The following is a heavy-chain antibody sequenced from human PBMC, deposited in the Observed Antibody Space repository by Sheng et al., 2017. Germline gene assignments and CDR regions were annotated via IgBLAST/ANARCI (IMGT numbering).Heavy chain of an antibody. CDR1: GYTFTSYG. CDR3: ARDREYYDFWSGYYTWSGINWFDP. CDR2: ISAYNGNT. V-gene: IGHV1-18*01. Sequence: QVQLVQSGAEVKKPGASVKVSCKASGYTFTSYGISWVRQAPGQGLEWMGWISAYNGNTNYAQKLQGRVTMTTDTSTSTAYMELRSLRSDDTAVYYCARDREYYDFWSGYYTWSGINWFDPLGPGNPGHRLL. J-gene: IGHJ5*02. D-gene: IGHD3-3*01.